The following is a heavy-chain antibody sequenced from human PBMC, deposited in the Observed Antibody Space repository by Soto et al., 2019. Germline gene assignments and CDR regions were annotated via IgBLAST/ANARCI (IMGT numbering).Heavy chain of an antibody. V-gene: IGHV1-69*12. J-gene: IGHJ6*02. CDR1: GGTFSSYA. Sequence: QVQLVQSGAEVKKPGSSVKVSCKASGGTFSSYAISWVRQAPGQGLEWMGGIIPIFGTANYAQKFQGRVTITAEDTTSTAYMELSSLRSEDTAVYYCASPFPPAAIYGMDVWGQGTTVTVSS. CDR3: ASPFPPAAIYGMDV. CDR2: IIPIFGTA. D-gene: IGHD5-18*01.